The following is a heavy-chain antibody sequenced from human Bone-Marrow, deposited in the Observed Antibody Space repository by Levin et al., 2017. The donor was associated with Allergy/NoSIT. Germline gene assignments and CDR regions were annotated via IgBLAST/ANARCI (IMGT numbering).Heavy chain of an antibody. D-gene: IGHD6-13*01. J-gene: IGHJ5*01. V-gene: IGHV7-4-1*02. CDR3: AKAGKSTSTSSWYGWFDT. CDR1: GYTFNNYP. Sequence: AASVKVSCKASGYTFNNYPMTWVRQAPGQGLEYMGWISTNTGNPTYAQGFTGRFVFSLDASINTAYLQISSLEPDDTAIYYCAKAGKSTSTSSWYGWFDTWGHGTLVTVSS. CDR2: ISTNTGNP.